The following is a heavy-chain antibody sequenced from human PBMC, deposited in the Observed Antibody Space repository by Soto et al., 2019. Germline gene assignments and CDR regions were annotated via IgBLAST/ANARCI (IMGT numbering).Heavy chain of an antibody. D-gene: IGHD5-18*01. CDR3: ASVDTAMVYFDY. J-gene: IGHJ4*02. V-gene: IGHV4-30-4*01. CDR1: GGSISSGDYY. Sequence: PSETLSLTCTVSGGSISSGDYYWSWIRQPPGKGLEWIGYIYYSGSTYYNPSLKSRVTISVDTSKNQFSLKLSSVTAADTAVYYCASVDTAMVYFDYWGQGTLVTAPQ. CDR2: IYYSGST.